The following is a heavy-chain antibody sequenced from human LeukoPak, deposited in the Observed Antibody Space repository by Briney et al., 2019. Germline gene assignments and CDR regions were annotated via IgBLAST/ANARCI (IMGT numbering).Heavy chain of an antibody. CDR1: GFTFRSYV. J-gene: IGHJ4*02. D-gene: IGHD5-18*01. V-gene: IGHV3-23*01. CDR2: ISGSGDST. Sequence: GGSLRLSCAASGFTFRSYVMSWVRQAPGKGLEWVSAISGSGDSTYYADSVKGRFTISRDNSKNTLYLQMNSPRAEDTAVYYCAKEGYSYGPPGYWGQGTLVTVSS. CDR3: AKEGYSYGPPGY.